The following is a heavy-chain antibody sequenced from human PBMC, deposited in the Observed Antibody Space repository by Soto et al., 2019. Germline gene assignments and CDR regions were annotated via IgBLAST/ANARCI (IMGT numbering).Heavy chain of an antibody. CDR1: GFTFSSYW. Sequence: EVQLVESGGGLVQPGGSLRLSCAASGFTFSSYWMHWVRQAPGKGLVWVSRINSDGSSTSYADSVKGRFTISRDNAKNTLYLQTNSLRAEDTAVYYCARGGSFNWYFDLWGRGTLVTVSS. CDR2: INSDGSST. V-gene: IGHV3-74*01. CDR3: ARGGSFNWYFDL. D-gene: IGHD1-26*01. J-gene: IGHJ2*01.